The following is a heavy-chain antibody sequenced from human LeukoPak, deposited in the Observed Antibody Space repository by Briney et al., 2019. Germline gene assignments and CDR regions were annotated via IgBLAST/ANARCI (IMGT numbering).Heavy chain of an antibody. V-gene: IGHV4-30-2*01. D-gene: IGHD2-21*01. CDR1: GGSISSGGYY. CDR3: ARDCGGDCLPY. Sequence: PSETLSLTCTVSGGSISSGGYYWSWIRQPPGKGLEWIGYIYHSGSTYYNPSLKSRVTISVDRSKNQFSLKLSSVTAADTAVYYCARDCGGDCLPYWGQGTLVTVSS. J-gene: IGHJ4*02. CDR2: IYHSGST.